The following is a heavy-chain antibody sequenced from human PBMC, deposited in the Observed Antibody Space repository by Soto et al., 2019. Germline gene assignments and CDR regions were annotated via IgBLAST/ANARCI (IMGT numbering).Heavy chain of an antibody. V-gene: IGHV4-4*02. CDR3: ASRDPGTSVDY. CDR2: IYRTGRT. J-gene: IGHJ4*02. Sequence: QVQLQESGPGLVKPSGTLSLTCAVSGGSFTSNNWWTWVRQPPGQGLEWIGEIYRTGRTTYNPSLKSRVTISLDKSENQFSLKVTSLTAADTAVYYCASRDPGTSVDYWGQGTLVTVSS. D-gene: IGHD1-7*01. CDR1: GGSFTSNNW.